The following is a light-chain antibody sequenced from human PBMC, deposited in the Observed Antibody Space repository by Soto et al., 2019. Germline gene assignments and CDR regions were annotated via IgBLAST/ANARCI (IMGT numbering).Light chain of an antibody. CDR2: GAS. Sequence: EIVLTQSPGTLSLSPGERGTLSCRASQSFSSSSLAWYQQKTGQPPRLLIYGASSRATGIPDRFSGSGSGTDFTLTISRLEPDEFAVYYCEQYGSAPETFGPGTNVEIK. CDR1: QSFSSSS. CDR3: EQYGSAPET. V-gene: IGKV3-20*01. J-gene: IGKJ1*01.